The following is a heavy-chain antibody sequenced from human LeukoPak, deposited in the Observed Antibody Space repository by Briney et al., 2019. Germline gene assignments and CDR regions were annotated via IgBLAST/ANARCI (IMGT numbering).Heavy chain of an antibody. D-gene: IGHD2-15*01. CDR2: ISWNSGSI. Sequence: PGGSLRLSCAASGFTFDDYAMHWVRQAPGKGLEWVSGISWNSGSIGYADSVKGRFTISRDNAKNSLYLQMNSLRAEDTAVYYCAKYADMLADIWGQGTMVTVSS. CDR1: GFTFDDYA. J-gene: IGHJ3*02. V-gene: IGHV3-9*01. CDR3: AKYADMLADI.